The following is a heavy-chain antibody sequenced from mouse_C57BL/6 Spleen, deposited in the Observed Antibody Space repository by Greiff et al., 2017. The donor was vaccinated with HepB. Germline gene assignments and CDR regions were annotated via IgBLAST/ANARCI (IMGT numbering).Heavy chain of an antibody. Sequence: EVKLQESGGDLVKPGGSLKLSCAASGFTFSSYGMSWVRQTPDKRLEWVATISSGGSYTYYPDSVKGRFTITRDNAKNTLYLQMSSLKSEDTAMYYCARHGDSSGWFAYWGQGTLVTVSA. CDR1: GFTFSSYG. CDR3: ARHGDSSGWFAY. D-gene: IGHD3-2*02. J-gene: IGHJ3*01. CDR2: ISSGGSYT. V-gene: IGHV5-6*01.